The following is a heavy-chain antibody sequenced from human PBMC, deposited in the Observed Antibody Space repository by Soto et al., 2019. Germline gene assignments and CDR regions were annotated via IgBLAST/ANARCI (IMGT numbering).Heavy chain of an antibody. J-gene: IGHJ4*02. CDR1: GFTFSSYE. D-gene: IGHD1-1*01. CDR2: ISSSGSTI. V-gene: IGHV3-48*03. CDR3: ERGEERAHNDY. Sequence: PGGSLRLSCAASGFTFSSYEMNWVRQAPGKGLEWVSYISSSGSTIYHADSVKGRFTISRDNAKNSLYLQMNSLRAEDTAVYYCERGEERAHNDYWGQGTLVTVSS.